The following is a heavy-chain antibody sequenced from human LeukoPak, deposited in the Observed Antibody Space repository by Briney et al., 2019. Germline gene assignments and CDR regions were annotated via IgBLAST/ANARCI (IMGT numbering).Heavy chain of an antibody. J-gene: IGHJ4*02. CDR3: ARDCGIGICFDY. D-gene: IGHD3-10*01. V-gene: IGHV3-7*01. Sequence: GGSLRLSXAASGFTFSSYWMSWVRQAQGKALEWVANIKQDGSEKYYVDSVKGRFTISRDNAKNSLYLQMNSLRAEDTAVYYCARDCGIGICFDYWGQGTLVTVSS. CDR1: GFTFSSYW. CDR2: IKQDGSEK.